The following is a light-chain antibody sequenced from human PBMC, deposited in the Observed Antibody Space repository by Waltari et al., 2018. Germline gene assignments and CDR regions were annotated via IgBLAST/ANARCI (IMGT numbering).Light chain of an antibody. V-gene: IGKV1-39*01. CDR2: AAF. J-gene: IGKJ2*01. CDR1: QSISSY. CDR3: QQSYSTPYT. Sequence: DIQMTQSPSSLSASVGDRVTITCRASQSISSYLNWYQQKPGKAPKVLIYAAFSLHNGVPSRFSGSGSGTDFTLTISTLQPEDFATYYCQQSYSTPYTFGQGTKLEIK.